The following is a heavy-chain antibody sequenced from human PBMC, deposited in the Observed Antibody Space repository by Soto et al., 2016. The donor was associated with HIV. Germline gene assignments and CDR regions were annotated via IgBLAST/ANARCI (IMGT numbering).Heavy chain of an antibody. J-gene: IGHJ3*02. CDR3: ARDRDILTGYSTGAFDI. CDR2: IYSGGST. CDR1: GFTVSSNY. D-gene: IGHD3-9*01. V-gene: IGHV3-53*02. Sequence: EVQLVETGGGLIQPGGSLRLSCAASGFTVSSNYMSWVRQAPGKGLEWVSVIYSGGSTYYADSVKGRFTISRDNSKNTLYLQMNSLRAEDTAVYYCARDRDILTGYSTGAFDIWGQGTMVTVSS.